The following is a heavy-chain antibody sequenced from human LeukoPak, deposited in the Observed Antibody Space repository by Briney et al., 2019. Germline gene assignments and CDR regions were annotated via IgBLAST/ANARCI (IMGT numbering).Heavy chain of an antibody. D-gene: IGHD3-16*02. CDR2: INPSSGDT. J-gene: IGHJ4*02. CDR1: GYTFTGYY. Sequence: ASVKVSCMASGYTFTGYYIHWVRPAPGQGLEWMGWINPSSGDTNYPRTFQGRVTMTRDTSISTAYMELNGLTSDDTAVYYCARPGDSGGVIVPSAHWGQGTLVTVSS. CDR3: ARPGDSGGVIVPSAH. V-gene: IGHV1-2*02.